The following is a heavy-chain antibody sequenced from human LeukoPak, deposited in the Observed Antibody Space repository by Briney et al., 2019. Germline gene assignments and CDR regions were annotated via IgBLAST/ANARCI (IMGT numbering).Heavy chain of an antibody. D-gene: IGHD3-3*01. CDR3: ARAPAYDFWSGYYTGNFDY. CDR2: INHSGST. CDR1: GGSFSGYY. V-gene: IGHV4-34*01. Sequence: PSETLSLTCGVYGGSFSGYYWSWIRQPPGKRLEWIGEINHSGSTNYNPSLKSRVTISVDTSKIQFSLKLTSVTAADTAVYYCARAPAYDFWSGYYTGNFDYWGQGTLVTVSS. J-gene: IGHJ4*02.